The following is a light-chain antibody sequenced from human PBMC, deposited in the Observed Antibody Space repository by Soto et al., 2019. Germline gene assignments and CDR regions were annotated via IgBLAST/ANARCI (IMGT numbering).Light chain of an antibody. V-gene: IGLV2-23*01. CDR2: EGS. J-gene: IGLJ3*02. CDR1: SRNVGRHNL. CDR3: CSYAGSRV. Sequence: QSVLTQPASVSGSPGQSITISCTGTSRNVGRHNLVSWYQQHPGKAPKLMIYEGSKRPSGVSNRFSGSKSGNTAALTISGLQAEDEADYSCCSYAGSRVFGRGTKVTVL.